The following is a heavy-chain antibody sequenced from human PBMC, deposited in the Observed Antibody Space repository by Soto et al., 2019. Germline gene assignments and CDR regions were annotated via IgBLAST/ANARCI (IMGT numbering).Heavy chain of an antibody. CDR2: TYYRSRWYN. D-gene: IGHD1-7*01. J-gene: IGHJ6*03. V-gene: IGHV6-1*01. CDR3: AGTASHQWYYMDV. CDR1: GDSVSSNSAA. Sequence: QVQLQESGPGLVKPSQTLSLTCAISGDSVSSNSAAWNWIRLSPSRGLEWLARTYYRSRWYNDYAISVRSRITVNPYTSKNQFSLQLTYVTSEDTAVYYCAGTASHQWYYMDVWGKGTTVTVSS.